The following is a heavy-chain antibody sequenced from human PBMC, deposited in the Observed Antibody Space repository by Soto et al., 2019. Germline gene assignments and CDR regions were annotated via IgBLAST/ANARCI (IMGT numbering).Heavy chain of an antibody. V-gene: IGHV4-31*03. D-gene: IGHD1-26*01. CDR1: GGSISSGGYY. CDR2: IYYSGST. CDR3: ARGPGDIYGAFSWFDP. Sequence: SETLSLTCTVSGGSISSGGYYWSWIRQHPGKGLEWIGYIYYSGSTYYNPSLKSRVTISVDTSKNQFSLKLSSVTAADTAVYYCARGPGDIYGAFSWFDPWGQGTLVTVSS. J-gene: IGHJ5*02.